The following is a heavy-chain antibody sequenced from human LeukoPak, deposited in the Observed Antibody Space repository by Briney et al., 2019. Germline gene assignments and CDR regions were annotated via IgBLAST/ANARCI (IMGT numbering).Heavy chain of an antibody. J-gene: IGHJ4*02. D-gene: IGHD3-9*01. CDR2: IYYSGST. CDR3: ARRTQNLRYFDWLVGYYFDY. V-gene: IGHV4-38-2*01. Sequence: PSETLSLTCAVSGYSISSGYYWGWVRQPPGKGLEWIGSIYYSGSTYYNPSLKSRVTISVDTSKNQFSLKLSSVTAADTAVYYCARRTQNLRYFDWLVGYYFDYWGQGTLVTVSS. CDR1: GYSISSGYY.